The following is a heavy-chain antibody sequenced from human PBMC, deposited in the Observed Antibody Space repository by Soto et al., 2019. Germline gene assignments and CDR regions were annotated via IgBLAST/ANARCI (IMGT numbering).Heavy chain of an antibody. J-gene: IGHJ4*02. CDR3: ARGGYWEY. Sequence: QVHLVQSGAEVKKPGASVKVSCKGSGYGFTTYGITWVRQAPGQGLEWMAWISAHNGNTNYAQKLQGRVTVTRDTSTRTDYMELRSLTSDDTAVYYYARGGYWEYWGQRALVTVSS. V-gene: IGHV1-18*01. CDR1: GYGFTTYG. CDR2: ISAHNGNT. D-gene: IGHD2-8*02.